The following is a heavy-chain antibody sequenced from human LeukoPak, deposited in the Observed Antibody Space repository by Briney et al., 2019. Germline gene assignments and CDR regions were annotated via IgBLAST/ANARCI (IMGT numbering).Heavy chain of an antibody. J-gene: IGHJ3*02. CDR3: ARGTYSSGRCDVFDI. Sequence: GGSLRLSCAASGFTFSSYGMHWARQAPGKGLEWVAALSADGNAKFYTDSVKGRFTISRDISKNALYLEMNGLRPEDTAVYYCARGTYSSGRCDVFDIWGQGTMVTVSS. CDR1: GFTFSSYG. CDR2: LSADGNAK. V-gene: IGHV3-30*03. D-gene: IGHD6-19*01.